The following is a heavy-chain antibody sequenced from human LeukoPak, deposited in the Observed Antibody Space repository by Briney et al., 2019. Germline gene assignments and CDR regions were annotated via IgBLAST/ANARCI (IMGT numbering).Heavy chain of an antibody. Sequence: ASVKVSCKASGYTFTGYYMHWVRQAPGQGLEWMGRINPNSGGTNYAQKFQGRVTMTRDTSISTAYMELSRLRSDDTGVYYCARCSSGYCYFDYWGQGTLVTVSS. CDR2: INPNSGGT. J-gene: IGHJ4*02. V-gene: IGHV1-2*05. CDR3: ARCSSGYCYFDY. D-gene: IGHD3-22*01. CDR1: GYTFTGYY.